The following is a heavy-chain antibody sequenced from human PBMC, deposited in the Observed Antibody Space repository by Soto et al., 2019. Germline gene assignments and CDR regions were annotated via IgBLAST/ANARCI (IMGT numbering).Heavy chain of an antibody. Sequence: SETLSLTCAVYGGSFSGYYWSWIRQPPGKGLEWIGEINHSGSTNYNPSLKSRVTISVDTPKNQFPLKLSSVTAADTAVYYCARGGRLAYFQHWGQGTLVTVSS. J-gene: IGHJ1*01. CDR2: INHSGST. CDR3: ARGGRLAYFQH. CDR1: GGSFSGYY. D-gene: IGHD6-19*01. V-gene: IGHV4-34*01.